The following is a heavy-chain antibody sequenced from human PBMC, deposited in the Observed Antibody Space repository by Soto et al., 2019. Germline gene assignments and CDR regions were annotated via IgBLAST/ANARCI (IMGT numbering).Heavy chain of an antibody. CDR2: ISYTGIT. D-gene: IGHD2-8*01. V-gene: IGHV4-59*11. Sequence: QLLLQESGPGLVKPSETLSLTCNVSGASIGAHYWHWIRQSPGKGLEWIGYISYTGITRYNLSVSSRASISVDTSKNHLSLTLTSVTAADTAVYYCASDRNGVYYVDPWGQGTLVTVSS. CDR1: GASIGAHY. J-gene: IGHJ5*02. CDR3: ASDRNGVYYVDP.